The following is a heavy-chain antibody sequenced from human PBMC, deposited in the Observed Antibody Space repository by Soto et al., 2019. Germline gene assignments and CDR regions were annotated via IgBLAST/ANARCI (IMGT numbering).Heavy chain of an antibody. J-gene: IGHJ4*02. V-gene: IGHV1-2*04. CDR3: ARMSPYGSGTFFDY. D-gene: IGHD3-10*01. CDR2: LDPYSGAT. CDR1: GYTFSIYY. Sequence: QVQLVQSGAEVKKPGSSVTVSCQASGYTFSIYYIHWVRQAPGQGLEWMGWLDPYSGATNYAQKFQGWVNLTRDTSFSTAYLEVSRLKTDDTAVYFCARMSPYGSGTFFDYWGQGTLVTVSS.